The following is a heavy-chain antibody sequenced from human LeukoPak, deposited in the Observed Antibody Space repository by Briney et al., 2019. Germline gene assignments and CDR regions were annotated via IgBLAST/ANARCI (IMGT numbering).Heavy chain of an antibody. CDR2: IKQDGSEK. J-gene: IGHJ4*02. V-gene: IGHV3-7*03. CDR1: GFTFSSYW. Sequence: HPGGSLRLSCAASGFTFSSYWMSWVRQAPGKGLEWVANIKQDGSEKYYVDSVKGRFTISRDNAKNSLYLQMNSLRADDTAVYYCVKDSPPRYSGSPPAYWGQGTLVTVSS. CDR3: VKDSPPRYSGSPPAY. D-gene: IGHD1-26*01.